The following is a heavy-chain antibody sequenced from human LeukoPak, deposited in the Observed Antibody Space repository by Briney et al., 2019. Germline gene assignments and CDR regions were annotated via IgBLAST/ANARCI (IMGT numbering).Heavy chain of an antibody. Sequence: GGSLRLSCAASGFTFSSYSMNWVRQARGKGLEWVSSISSSSSYIYYADSVKGRFTISRDNSKNSLYLQMNSLRAEDTAVYYCARDPVLLWFGRAFDIWGQGTMVTVSS. CDR3: ARDPVLLWFGRAFDI. J-gene: IGHJ3*02. CDR2: ISSSSSYI. V-gene: IGHV3-21*01. CDR1: GFTFSSYS. D-gene: IGHD3-10*01.